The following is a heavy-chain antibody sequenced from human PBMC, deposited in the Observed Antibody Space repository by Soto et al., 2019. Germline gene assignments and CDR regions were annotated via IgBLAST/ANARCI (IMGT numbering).Heavy chain of an antibody. J-gene: IGHJ4*02. CDR2: IYYSGRT. CDR3: ARQRTTVVTKAYFDH. Sequence: LSLTCIVSGESISSSSYYWGWIRQPPGKGLEWIGSIYYSGRTYYNPSFKSRVTISIDTSKNQFSLKLSSVTATDTAVYCCARQRTTVVTKAYFDHWGQGALVTVSS. D-gene: IGHD2-21*02. CDR1: GESISSSSYY. V-gene: IGHV4-39*01.